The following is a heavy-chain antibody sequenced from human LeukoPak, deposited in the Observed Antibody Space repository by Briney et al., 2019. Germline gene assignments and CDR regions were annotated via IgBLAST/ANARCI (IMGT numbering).Heavy chain of an antibody. J-gene: IGHJ4*02. CDR2: ISYDGSNK. CDR1: GFTFSGYA. V-gene: IGHV3-30-3*01. Sequence: GGSLRLSCAASGFTFSGYAMHWVRQAPGKGLEWVAVISYDGSNKYYADSVKGRFTISRDNSKNTLYLQMNSLRAEDTAVYYCARADGSGSYPLDYWGQGTLVTVSS. CDR3: ARADGSGSYPLDY. D-gene: IGHD3-10*01.